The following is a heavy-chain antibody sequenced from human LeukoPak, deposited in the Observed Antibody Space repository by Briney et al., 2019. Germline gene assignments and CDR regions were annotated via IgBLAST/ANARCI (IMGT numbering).Heavy chain of an antibody. V-gene: IGHV4-39*07. J-gene: IGHJ4*02. CDR3: ARVSLWVSLYYFDD. CDR1: GGSISTGNYY. Sequence: SETLSLTCTASGGSISTGNYYWGWIRQPPGKGLEWIGNIFYSGRTYYSPSLRSRVTISLDTSRNQFSLKLSSVTAADTAVYYCARVSLWVSLYYFDDWGQGTLDTVSS. D-gene: IGHD1-20*01. CDR2: IFYSGRT.